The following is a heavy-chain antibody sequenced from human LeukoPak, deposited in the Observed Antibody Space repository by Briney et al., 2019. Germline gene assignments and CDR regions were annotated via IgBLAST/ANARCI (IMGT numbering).Heavy chain of an antibody. Sequence: GGSLRLSCTTSGFTFGTHTMHWFRQAPGKGLEWVSTFSGSGGSTHYADSVKGRFTISRDNSKNTLYLQMNSLRAEDTAVYYCAKSGLNRFDYWGQGTLVTVSS. CDR3: AKSGLNRFDY. J-gene: IGHJ4*02. V-gene: IGHV3-23*01. CDR2: FSGSGGST. CDR1: GFTFGTHT. D-gene: IGHD2-15*01.